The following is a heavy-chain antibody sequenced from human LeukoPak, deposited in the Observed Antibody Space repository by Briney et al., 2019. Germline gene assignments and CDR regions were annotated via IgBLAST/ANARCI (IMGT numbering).Heavy chain of an antibody. V-gene: IGHV4-61*02. D-gene: IGHD5-24*01. J-gene: IGHJ4*02. Sequence: SQTLSLTCTVSGGSISSGNYYWSWIRQPAGKGLEWIGRLHTSGSTNYNPSLKSRLTISVDRSKNQFSLKLTSVTAADTAVYYCARDGTRDGYNPFDYWGQGTLVTVSS. CDR1: GGSISSGNYY. CDR2: LHTSGST. CDR3: ARDGTRDGYNPFDY.